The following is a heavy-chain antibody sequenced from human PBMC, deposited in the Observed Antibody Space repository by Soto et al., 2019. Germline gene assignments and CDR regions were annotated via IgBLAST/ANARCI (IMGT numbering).Heavy chain of an antibody. CDR3: AREGRDSGSYFDY. D-gene: IGHD1-26*01. Sequence: GGSLRLSCAASGFTFSSYAMHWVRQAPGKGMEWVAVISYDGSNKYYADSVKGRFTIARDNSKNTLYLQMNSLRAEGAAVYYCAREGRDSGSYFDYWGQGTLVTVSS. CDR1: GFTFSSYA. CDR2: ISYDGSNK. J-gene: IGHJ4*02. V-gene: IGHV3-30*04.